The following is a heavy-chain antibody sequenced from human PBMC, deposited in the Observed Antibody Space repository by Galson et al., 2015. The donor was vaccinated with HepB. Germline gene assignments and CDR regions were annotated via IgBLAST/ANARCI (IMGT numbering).Heavy chain of an antibody. D-gene: IGHD4-23*01. CDR3: ATTRDSGGNSHYYYGMDV. J-gene: IGHJ6*02. CDR1: GYTLTELS. V-gene: IGHV1-24*01. CDR2: FDPEDGET. Sequence: SVKVSCKVSGYTLTELSMHWVRQAPGKGLEWMGGFDPEDGETIYAQKFQGRVTMTEDTSTDTAYMELSSLRSEDTAVYYCATTRDSGGNSHYYYGMDVWGQGTTVTVSS.